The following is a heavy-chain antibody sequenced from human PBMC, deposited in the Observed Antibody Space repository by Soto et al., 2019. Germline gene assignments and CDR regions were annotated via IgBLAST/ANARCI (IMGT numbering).Heavy chain of an antibody. D-gene: IGHD6-19*01. CDR2: ISSSSSTI. CDR3: ARDADKTKQWLVPYYYYYMDV. V-gene: IGHV3-48*01. J-gene: IGHJ6*03. CDR1: GFTFSSYS. Sequence: GGSLRLSCAASGFTFSSYSMNWVRQAPGKGLEWVSYISSSSSTIYYADSVKGRFTISRDNAKNSLYLQMNSLRAEDTAVYYCARDADKTKQWLVPYYYYYMDVWGKGTTVTVSS.